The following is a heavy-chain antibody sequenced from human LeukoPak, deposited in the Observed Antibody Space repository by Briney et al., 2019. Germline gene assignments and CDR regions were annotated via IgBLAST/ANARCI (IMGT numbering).Heavy chain of an antibody. CDR2: ISAYNGNT. D-gene: IGHD6-19*01. V-gene: IGHV1-18*04. J-gene: IGHJ4*02. CDR3: ARVTPFSSGWYY. CDR1: GYTFTGYY. Sequence: GASVKVSCKASGYTFTGYYMHWVRQAPGQGLEWMGWISAYNGNTNYAQKLQGRVTMTTDTSTSTAYMELRSLRSDDTAVYYCARVTPFSSGWYYWGQGTLVTVSS.